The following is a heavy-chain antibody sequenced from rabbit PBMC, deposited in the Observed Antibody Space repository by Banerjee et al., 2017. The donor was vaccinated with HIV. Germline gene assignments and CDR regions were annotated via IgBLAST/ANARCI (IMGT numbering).Heavy chain of an antibody. CDR1: GFSFRNKYV. Sequence: QEQLVESGGGLVQPEGSLTLTCTASGFSFRNKYVMCWVRRAPGKGLEWIACINTSTGNTVYASWAKGRFTISKTSSTTVTLQMTSLTAADTATYFCARRNSDGRDYGTLHLWGQGTLVTVS. V-gene: IGHV1S45*01. CDR2: INTSTGNT. J-gene: IGHJ4*01. D-gene: IGHD2-1*01. CDR3: ARRNSDGRDYGTLHL.